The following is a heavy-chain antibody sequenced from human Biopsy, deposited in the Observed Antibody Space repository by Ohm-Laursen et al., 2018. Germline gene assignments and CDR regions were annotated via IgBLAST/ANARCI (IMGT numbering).Heavy chain of an antibody. Sequence: ASVKVSCKASGYTFTSHDINWVRQATGQGPEWMGWMSPNTGNTVYAQRFQDRVTMTSDTSTGTAYMELTSLTSDDTAVYFCARWETTLGRSLDSWGQGSLVTVSS. CDR3: ARWETTLGRSLDS. D-gene: IGHD1-26*01. V-gene: IGHV1-8*01. J-gene: IGHJ4*02. CDR1: GYTFTSHD. CDR2: MSPNTGNT.